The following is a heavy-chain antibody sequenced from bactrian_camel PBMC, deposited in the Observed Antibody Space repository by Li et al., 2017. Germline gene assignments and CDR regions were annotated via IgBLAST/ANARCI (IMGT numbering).Heavy chain of an antibody. CDR1: GFTFSDYY. V-gene: IGHV3-2*01. J-gene: IGHJ6*01. Sequence: HVQLVESGGGLVQPGGSLRLSCAASGFTFSDYYMSWVRQAPGKGLEWVSSIHRDGSSTTYADSVKGRFTISRDNAKNTVYLQMNSLKSEDTALYYCATRPGYGGSWYPNSPFGYWGQGTQVTVS. D-gene: IGHD6*01. CDR3: ATRPGYGGSWYPNSPFGY. CDR2: IHRDGSST.